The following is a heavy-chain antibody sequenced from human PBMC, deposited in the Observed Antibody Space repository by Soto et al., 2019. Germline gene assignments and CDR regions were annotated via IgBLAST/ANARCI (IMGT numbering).Heavy chain of an antibody. CDR2: ISSASSFI. CDR1: GFTFSNFA. V-gene: IGHV3-21*02. Sequence: EVQLVESGGGLVKPGGSLRLSCAASGFTFSNFAMHWVRQAPGKGLEWVSSISSASSFIYYADSVKGRFTISRDNAKRSLYLQMSSLRGEDTALYFCAREGGGSSSPLHDAFYLWGQGTVATVSS. CDR3: AREGGGSSSPLHDAFYL. D-gene: IGHD6-13*01. J-gene: IGHJ3*01.